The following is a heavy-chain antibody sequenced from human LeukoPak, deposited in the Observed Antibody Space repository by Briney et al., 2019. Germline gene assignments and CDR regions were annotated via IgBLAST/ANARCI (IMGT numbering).Heavy chain of an antibody. V-gene: IGHV3-30*02. J-gene: IGHJ3*02. Sequence: GGSLRLSCAASGFTFSSYGMHWVRQAPGKGLEWVAFIRYDGSNKYYADSVKGRFTISRDNSKNTLYLQMNSLRAEDTAVYCCAKGQYYYDSSGPIFDIWGQGTMVTVSS. CDR3: AKGQYYYDSSGPIFDI. CDR1: GFTFSSYG. D-gene: IGHD3-22*01. CDR2: IRYDGSNK.